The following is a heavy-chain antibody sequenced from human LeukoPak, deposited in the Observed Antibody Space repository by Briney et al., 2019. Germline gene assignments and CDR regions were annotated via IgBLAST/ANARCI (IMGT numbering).Heavy chain of an antibody. Sequence: GGSLRLSCAASGFTFSSYGMHWVRQAPGKGLEWVAVIWYDGSNKYYADSVKGRFTISRDNSKNTLYLQMNSLRAEDTAVYYCARGYCSGGSCHRYYFDYWGQGTLVTVSS. D-gene: IGHD2-15*01. CDR3: ARGYCSGGSCHRYYFDY. CDR2: IWYDGSNK. J-gene: IGHJ4*02. V-gene: IGHV3-33*01. CDR1: GFTFSSYG.